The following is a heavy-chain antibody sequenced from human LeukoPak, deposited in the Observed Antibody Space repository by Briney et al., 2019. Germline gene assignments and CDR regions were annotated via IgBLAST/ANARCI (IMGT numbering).Heavy chain of an antibody. V-gene: IGHV1-18*01. CDR1: GYTFTSYG. CDR3: SSGYYGNDLDY. CDR2: ISAYNGNT. Sequence: ASVKVSCKASGYTFTSYGISWVRPAPGQGLEWMGWISAYNGNTNYAQKLQGRVTMTTDTSTGTAYMELRSLRSDDTAVYYCSSGYYGNDLDYWGQGTLVTVSS. J-gene: IGHJ4*02. D-gene: IGHD3-22*01.